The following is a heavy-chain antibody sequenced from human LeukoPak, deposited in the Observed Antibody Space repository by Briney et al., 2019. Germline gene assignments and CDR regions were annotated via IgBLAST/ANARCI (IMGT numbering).Heavy chain of an antibody. Sequence: SGPTLVKPTQTLTLTCTFSGFSLTTDEVGVGWIRQPPGKALEWLALIYWDDDKRYSPSLKSRLTITKDTSKNQVVLTMTNMDPVDTATYYCAHRRLSNWFDPGAREPWSPSPQ. CDR3: AHRRLSNWFDP. D-gene: IGHD3-16*01. CDR1: GFSLTTDEVG. V-gene: IGHV2-5*02. CDR2: IYWDDDK. J-gene: IGHJ5*02.